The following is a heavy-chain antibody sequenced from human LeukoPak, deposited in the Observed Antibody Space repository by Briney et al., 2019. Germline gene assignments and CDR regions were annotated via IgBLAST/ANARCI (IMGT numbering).Heavy chain of an antibody. CDR1: GFTFSSYA. Sequence: GGSLRLSCAASGFTFSSYAMNWVRQAPGKGLEWVSSISGSSNYIYYADSVKGRFTISRDNAKNSVYLQMNSLRAEDTAIYYCARHQCSSTSCFTWLAWFDPWGQGTLVTVSS. D-gene: IGHD2-2*01. CDR2: ISGSSNYI. J-gene: IGHJ5*02. V-gene: IGHV3-21*01. CDR3: ARHQCSSTSCFTWLAWFDP.